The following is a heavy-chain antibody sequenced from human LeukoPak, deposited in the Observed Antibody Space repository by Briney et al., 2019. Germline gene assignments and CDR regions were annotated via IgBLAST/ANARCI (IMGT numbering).Heavy chain of an antibody. D-gene: IGHD6-25*01. CDR1: GFTFGAYW. CDR3: AREGRGGFDI. V-gene: IGHV3-7*01. Sequence: GGSLRLSCAASGFTFGAYWMSWLRQAPGKGLEWVANINQDGSEKDYVGSVKGRFTISRDNAKNSVYLQMNSVRAEDTAVYYCAREGRGGFDIWGQGTMVTVSS. CDR2: INQDGSEK. J-gene: IGHJ3*02.